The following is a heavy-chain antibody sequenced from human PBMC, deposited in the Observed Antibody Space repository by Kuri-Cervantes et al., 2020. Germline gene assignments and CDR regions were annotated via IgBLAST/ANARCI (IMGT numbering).Heavy chain of an antibody. D-gene: IGHD5-12*01. V-gene: IGHV4-4*07. CDR2: IYTSGST. Sequence: ESLKISCTVSGGSISSYYWSWIRQPAGKGLEWIGRIYTSGSTNYNPSLKSRVTMSVDTPKNQFSLKLSSVTAADTAVYYCAREDGYELDAFDIWGQGTMVTVSS. CDR3: AREDGYELDAFDI. J-gene: IGHJ3*02. CDR1: GGSISSYY.